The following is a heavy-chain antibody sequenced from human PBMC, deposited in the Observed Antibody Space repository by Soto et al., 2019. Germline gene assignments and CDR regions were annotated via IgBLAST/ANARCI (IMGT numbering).Heavy chain of an antibody. CDR3: AREGAHYAPFDL. Sequence: QAQLVQSGAEAKQPGASVRVSCKASGYTFTDFALHWVRQAPGQGLEWMGWINVGNGNTGYSRKFQGRFTNDRDMSATTAYIEVTSLTSEDTAIYYCAREGAHYAPFDLWGQGTLVTVSS. J-gene: IGHJ4*02. D-gene: IGHD3-16*01. V-gene: IGHV1-3*01. CDR2: INVGNGNT. CDR1: GYTFTDFA.